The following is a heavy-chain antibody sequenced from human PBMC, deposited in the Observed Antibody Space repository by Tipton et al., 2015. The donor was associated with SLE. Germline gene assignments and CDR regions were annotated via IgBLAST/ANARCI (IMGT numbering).Heavy chain of an antibody. CDR2: IDYSGST. CDR3: ARVGSTFSY. D-gene: IGHD6-13*01. CDR1: GGSLSSHY. J-gene: IGHJ4*02. Sequence: TLSLTCTVSGGSLSSHYWSWIQQPPGKGLEWIGCIDYSGSTNDNPSLKSRVTISVDTSKNQFSLKRNSVTAADTAVYYCARVGSTFSYWGQGTLVTVSS. V-gene: IGHV4-59*11.